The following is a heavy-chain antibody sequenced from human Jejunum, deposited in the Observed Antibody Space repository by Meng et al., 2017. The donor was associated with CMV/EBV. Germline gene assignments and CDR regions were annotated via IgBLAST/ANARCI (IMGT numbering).Heavy chain of an antibody. D-gene: IGHD3-10*01. CDR3: AKYYQRPFRGKSVKERILNFFDM. J-gene: IGHJ3*02. CDR1: SYG. CDR2: ISASGGTT. V-gene: IGHV3-23*01. Sequence: SYGMSWVRQAPGKGLEWVSDISASGGTTYYADSVKGRFTISRDNSKNTLFLQMNSLRAEDTAVYYCAKYYQRPFRGKSVKERILNFFDMWGQGTMVTVS.